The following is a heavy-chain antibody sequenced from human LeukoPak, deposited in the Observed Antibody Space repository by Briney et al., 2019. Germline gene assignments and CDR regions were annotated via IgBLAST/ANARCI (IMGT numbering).Heavy chain of an antibody. J-gene: IGHJ4*02. CDR2: INPNSGGT. CDR3: ARSGERAKYIDY. CDR1: GYTFTGYY. Sequence: ASVKVSCKASGYTFTGYYMHWVRQAPGQGLEWMGWINPNSGGTNYAQKFQGRITMTRDTSISTAYMELSRLRSDDTGVYYCARSGERAKYIDYWGQGTLVTVSS. D-gene: IGHD7-27*01. V-gene: IGHV1-2*02.